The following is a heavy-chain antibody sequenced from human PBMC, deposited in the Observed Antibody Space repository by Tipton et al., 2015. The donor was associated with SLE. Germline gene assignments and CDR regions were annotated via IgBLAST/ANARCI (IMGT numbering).Heavy chain of an antibody. J-gene: IGHJ4*02. CDR1: GFTFNDFA. D-gene: IGHD3/OR15-3a*01. Sequence: SLRLSCAASGFTFNDFAIHWIRQAPGKGLEYVSAITSSGNTYYADAEKGRFTISRDNSKNTLDLQMGSLRAEDTAVYYCARDGLRGIGKFYDYWGQGTLVTVSS. V-gene: IGHV3-64*02. CDR2: ITSSGNT. CDR3: ARDGLRGIGKFYDY.